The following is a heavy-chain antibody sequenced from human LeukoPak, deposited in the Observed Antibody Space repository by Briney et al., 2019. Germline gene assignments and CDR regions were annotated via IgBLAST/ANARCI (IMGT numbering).Heavy chain of an antibody. V-gene: IGHV3-30*02. J-gene: IGHJ4*02. CDR1: GFTFSSYG. CDR2: IRYDGSNK. CDR3: AKDPSFWPGYFDY. Sequence: PGGSLRLPCAASGFTFSSYGMHWVRQAPGKGLEWVAFIRYDGSNKYYTDSVKGRFTISRDNSKNTLYLQMNSLRAEDTAVYYCAKDPSFWPGYFDYWGQGTLVTVSS.